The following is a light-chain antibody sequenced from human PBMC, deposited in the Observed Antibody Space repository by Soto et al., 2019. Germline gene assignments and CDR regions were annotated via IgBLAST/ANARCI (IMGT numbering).Light chain of an antibody. CDR2: DAS. V-gene: IGKV3-20*01. CDR3: QQYASSRT. J-gene: IGKJ1*01. Sequence: EIVLTQSPGTLSLSPGERVTLSCRASQSVSSNFLAWYQQKPGQAPRLLIYDASNRATGIPARFSGSGSGTDFTLTITRLEPEDFAVYYCQQYASSRTFGQGTKVDIK. CDR1: QSVSSNF.